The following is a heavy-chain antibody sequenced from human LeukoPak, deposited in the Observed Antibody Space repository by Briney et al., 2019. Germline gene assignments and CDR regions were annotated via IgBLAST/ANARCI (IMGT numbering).Heavy chain of an antibody. CDR1: GYSFMTYW. V-gene: IGHV5-51*01. J-gene: IGHJ3*02. Sequence: GESLKISCQASGYSFMTYWIGWVRQMPGKGLEWMAIIYPGDSDTKYSPSFQDQVTISADKSINTAYPHWRSLKASDTAMYYCARLSMIDTFDIWGLGTVVTVSS. D-gene: IGHD3-22*01. CDR2: IYPGDSDT. CDR3: ARLSMIDTFDI.